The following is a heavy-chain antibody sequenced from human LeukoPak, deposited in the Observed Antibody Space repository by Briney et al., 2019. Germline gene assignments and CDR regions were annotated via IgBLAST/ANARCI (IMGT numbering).Heavy chain of an antibody. CDR1: GFNVGSKH. D-gene: IGHD4-17*01. V-gene: IGHV3-53*01. CDR2: IYPGGDS. Sequence: PGASLRLSCAASGFNVGSKHMNWVRQAPGKGLEWVSGIYPGGDSYYADSPKGRFIISRDISKNTVFLQMNSLRDEDTAVYYCARLNFGDDYWGQGALVTVSS. CDR3: ARLNFGDDY. J-gene: IGHJ4*02.